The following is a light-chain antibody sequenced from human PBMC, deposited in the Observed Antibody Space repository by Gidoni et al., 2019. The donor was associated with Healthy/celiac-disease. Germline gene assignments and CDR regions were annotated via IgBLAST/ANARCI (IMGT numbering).Light chain of an antibody. J-gene: IGKJ1*01. CDR1: QGISSY. Sequence: AIRMTQSPSSFSASTGDRVTITCRASQGISSYLAWYQQKPSRFSGSGSGTDFTLTISCLQSEDFATYYCQQYYSYPWTFGQGTKVEIK. CDR3: QQYYSYPWT. V-gene: IGKV1-8*01.